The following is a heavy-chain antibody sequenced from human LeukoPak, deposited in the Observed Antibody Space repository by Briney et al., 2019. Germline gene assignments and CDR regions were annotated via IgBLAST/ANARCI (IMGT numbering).Heavy chain of an antibody. J-gene: IGHJ4*02. D-gene: IGHD5-18*01. CDR2: IYHSGNA. CDR1: GYSISTGYY. CDR3: ARRGYRYGSPFDY. V-gene: IGHV4-38-2*01. Sequence: SETLSLTCAVSGYSISTGYYWGWIRQPPGKGLEWIGNIYHSGNAYYNPSLKSRVTISVDTSKNQFSLKLSSVTAADTAVYYCARRGYRYGSPFDYWGQGTLVTVSS.